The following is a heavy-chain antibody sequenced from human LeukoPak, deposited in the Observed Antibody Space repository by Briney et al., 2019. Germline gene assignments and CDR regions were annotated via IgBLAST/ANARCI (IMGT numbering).Heavy chain of an antibody. J-gene: IGHJ6*03. V-gene: IGHV4-61*09. Sequence: SETLSPTCTVSGGSISSGNYYRTWIRQPAGKGLEWIGHIYSGGSTNFHPSLKSRVTISVDTSETQLFLKLTSVTAADTAVYYCGRGKYCGDTRCHGYYYMDVWGKGTTGTVSS. CDR2: IYSGGST. CDR3: GRGKYCGDTRCHGYYYMDV. D-gene: IGHD2-2*01. CDR1: GGSISSGNYY.